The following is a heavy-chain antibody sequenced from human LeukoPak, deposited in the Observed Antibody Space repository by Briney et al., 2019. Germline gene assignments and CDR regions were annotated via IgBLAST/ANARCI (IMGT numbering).Heavy chain of an antibody. CDR3: ARGGGYGGNYFDY. CDR2: ISSSSSYI. CDR1: GFTFSSYS. V-gene: IGHV3-21*01. D-gene: IGHD5-12*01. Sequence: GGSLRLSCAASGFTFSSYSMNWVRQAPGKGLEWVSSISSSSSYIYYADSVKGRFPISRDNAKNSLYLQMNMLRAADRPVYNGARGGGYGGNYFDYWGKGTLVTVSS. J-gene: IGHJ4*02.